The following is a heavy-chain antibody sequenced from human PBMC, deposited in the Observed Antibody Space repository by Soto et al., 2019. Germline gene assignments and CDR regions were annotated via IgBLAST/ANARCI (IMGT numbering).Heavy chain of an antibody. V-gene: IGHV4-31*03. D-gene: IGHD3-9*01. CDR2: IYYSGGT. J-gene: IGHJ4*02. Sequence: QVQLQESGPGLVKPSQTLSLSCTVSGDSISSGRYYWTWIRQHPGKGLEWIGYIYYSGGTYYNPSLKSRLTISVDTSKNQFSLKLSSVTAADAAVYYCARGRPHYDVLTGYYWDWGYFDYWGQGTLVTVSS. CDR3: ARGRPHYDVLTGYYWDWGYFDY. CDR1: GDSISSGRYY.